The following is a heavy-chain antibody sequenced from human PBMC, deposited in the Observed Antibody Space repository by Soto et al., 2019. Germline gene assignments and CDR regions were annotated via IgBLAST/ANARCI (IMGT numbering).Heavy chain of an antibody. CDR3: ASEVEGLTPVFDA. CDR1: GGTFGNYA. V-gene: IGHV1-69*01. D-gene: IGHD2-15*01. Sequence: QLQLVQSGTEVKKPGSSVTVSCKASGGTFGNYAINWLRQAPGQGLQWMGDISPMFHKANYEQTFQGRVSITADESTNTVYMELSSLRSEGRALDYSASEVEGLTPVFDARGQG. CDR2: ISPMFHKA. J-gene: IGHJ4*02.